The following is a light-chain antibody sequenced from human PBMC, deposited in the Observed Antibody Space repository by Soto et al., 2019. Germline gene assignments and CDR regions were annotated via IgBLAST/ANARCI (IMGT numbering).Light chain of an antibody. Sequence: QSVLTQPRSVSGSPGQSVTISCTGTSSDFGGYNYVSWCQQYPGKAPKVMIYAVTKRPSGVPDRISGSKSGNTASLTISGLQAEDEADYYCCSYAGSYTHYVFGTGTKVTVL. CDR1: SSDFGGYNY. CDR2: AVT. V-gene: IGLV2-11*01. J-gene: IGLJ1*01. CDR3: CSYAGSYTHYV.